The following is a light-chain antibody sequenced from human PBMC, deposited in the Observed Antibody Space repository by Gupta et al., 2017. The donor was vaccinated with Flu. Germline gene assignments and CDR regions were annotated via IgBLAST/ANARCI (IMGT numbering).Light chain of an antibody. CDR1: QGSSSY. V-gene: IGKV1-27*01. CDR3: QRSYSAPFT. Sequence: GDRVTITCRVSQGSSSYLNWYRQKPGKVPKLLIYSASNLQSGVPSRFSGSGSGTDFALTIISLHPEDVATYYGQRSYSAPFTFGQGTRLQIK. CDR2: SAS. J-gene: IGKJ5*01.